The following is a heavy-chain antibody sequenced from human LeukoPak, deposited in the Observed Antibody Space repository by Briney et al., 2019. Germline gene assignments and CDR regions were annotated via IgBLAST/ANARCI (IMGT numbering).Heavy chain of an antibody. Sequence: GGSLRLSCAASGFTFSGYAMNWVRQAPGKGLEWVSAITGSGYTTYYADSVKGRFTISRDNSKNTLYLQMNSLRAEDTAVYYCAKDLLIRNRRLDYFDYWGQGTLVTVSS. CDR1: GFTFSGYA. V-gene: IGHV3-23*01. D-gene: IGHD1-14*01. J-gene: IGHJ4*02. CDR3: AKDLLIRNRRLDYFDY. CDR2: ITGSGYTT.